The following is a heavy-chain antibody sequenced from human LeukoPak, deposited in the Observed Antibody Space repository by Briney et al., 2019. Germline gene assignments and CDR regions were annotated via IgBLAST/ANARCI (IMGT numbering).Heavy chain of an antibody. D-gene: IGHD2/OR15-2a*01. Sequence: GGSLRLSCAASGFTFSSYAMHWVRQAPGKGLEWVALIPYDGSNKYYADSVKGRFTISRDNSKNTLYLQMNSLRAEDTAVYYCANQDSTEYSYYFDFWGQGTLVTVSS. CDR1: GFTFSSYA. V-gene: IGHV3-30*04. CDR2: IPYDGSNK. CDR3: ANQDSTEYSYYFDF. J-gene: IGHJ4*02.